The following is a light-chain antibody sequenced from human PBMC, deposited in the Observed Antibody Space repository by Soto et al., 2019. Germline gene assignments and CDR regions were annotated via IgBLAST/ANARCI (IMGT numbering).Light chain of an antibody. J-gene: IGKJ5*01. Sequence: IVLTQSPGTLSLSPGERATLSCRASQSVSSSYLAWYQQKPGQAPRLLIYGASSRATGIPARFSGSGSGTDFTLTISRLEPEDFAVYYCQQYGSSPTTFAQGTRLEIK. CDR2: GAS. V-gene: IGKV3-20*01. CDR3: QQYGSSPTT. CDR1: QSVSSSY.